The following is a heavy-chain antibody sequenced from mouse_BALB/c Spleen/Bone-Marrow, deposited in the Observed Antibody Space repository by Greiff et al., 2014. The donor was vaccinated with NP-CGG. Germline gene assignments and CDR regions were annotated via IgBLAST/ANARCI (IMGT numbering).Heavy chain of an antibody. CDR3: ARGVLQYYYAMDY. Sequence: EVQLQQSGAELVKPGASVKLSCTASGFNIKDTYMHWVKQRPEQGLEWIGRIDPANGNTKYDPKFQGKATITADTSSNTAYLQLSSLTSEDTAVYYCARGVLQYYYAMDYWGQGTSVTVSS. V-gene: IGHV14-3*02. D-gene: IGHD1-1*01. J-gene: IGHJ4*01. CDR1: GFNIKDTY. CDR2: IDPANGNT.